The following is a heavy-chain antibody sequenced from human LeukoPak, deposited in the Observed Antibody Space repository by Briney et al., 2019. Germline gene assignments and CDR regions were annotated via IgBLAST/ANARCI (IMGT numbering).Heavy chain of an antibody. CDR2: TYYRSKWYN. CDR1: GDSVSSNTAA. CDR3: ARYSHDVPPS. V-gene: IGHV6-1*01. D-gene: IGHD5-18*01. Sequence: SQTLSLTCAISGDSVSSNTAAWNWIRQSPSRGLEWLGRTYYRSKWYNDYAVSVKGRITINPDTSKNQFSLQLNSVTPDDTAIDYCARYSHDVPPSWGQGTQVTVSS. J-gene: IGHJ5*02.